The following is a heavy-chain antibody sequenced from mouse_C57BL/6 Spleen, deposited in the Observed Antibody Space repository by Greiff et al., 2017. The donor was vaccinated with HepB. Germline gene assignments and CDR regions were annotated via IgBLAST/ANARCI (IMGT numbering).Heavy chain of an antibody. CDR1: GFTFSSYG. CDR3: ARQAYDSNWGWFAY. V-gene: IGHV5-6*01. D-gene: IGHD2-5*01. J-gene: IGHJ3*01. CDR2: ISSGGSYT. Sequence: EVQGVESGGDLVKPGGSLKLSCAASGFTFSSYGMSWVRQTPDKRLEWVATISSGGSYTYYPDSVKGRFTISRDNAKNTLYLQMSSLKSEDTAMYYCARQAYDSNWGWFAYWGQGTLVTVSA.